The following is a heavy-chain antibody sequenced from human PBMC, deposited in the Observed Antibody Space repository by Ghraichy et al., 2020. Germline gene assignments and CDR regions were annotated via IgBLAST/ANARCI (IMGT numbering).Heavy chain of an antibody. J-gene: IGHJ4*02. D-gene: IGHD6-6*01. CDR1: GFTFSSYA. Sequence: GGSLRLSCAASGFTFSSYAMSWVRQAPGKGLEWVSTISGSGGNTYYADSVRGRFTISRDNSKNTLYLQMNSLRVEDTAVYYCAKTQAPARAFLALDYWGQGTLVTVSS. CDR3: AKTQAPARAFLALDY. CDR2: ISGSGGNT. V-gene: IGHV3-23*01.